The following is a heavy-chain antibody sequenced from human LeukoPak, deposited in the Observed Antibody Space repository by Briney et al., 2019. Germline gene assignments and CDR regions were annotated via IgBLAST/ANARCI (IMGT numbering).Heavy chain of an antibody. D-gene: IGHD2-2*01. CDR2: ISGSGGST. CDR3: AKDIVVVPAAMFPAFDI. CDR1: GFTFSSYA. V-gene: IGHV3-23*01. Sequence: GGSLRLSCAASGFTFSSYAMSWARQAPGKGLEWVSAISGSGGSTYYADSVKGRFTISRDNSKNTLYLQMNSLRAEDTAVYYCAKDIVVVPAAMFPAFDIWGQGTMVTVSS. J-gene: IGHJ3*02.